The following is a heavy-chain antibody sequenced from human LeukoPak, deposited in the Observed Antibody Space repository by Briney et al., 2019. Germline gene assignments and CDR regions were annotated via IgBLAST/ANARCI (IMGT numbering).Heavy chain of an antibody. CDR2: INPNSGGT. J-gene: IGHJ4*02. V-gene: IGHV1-2*06. CDR1: GYTFTGYY. Sequence: ASVKVSCKASGYTFTGYYMHWVRQAPGQGLEWMGRINPNSGGTNYAQKFQGRVTMTRDTSTSTAYMELRSLRSDDTAVYYCARDGGGTDYFDYWGQGTLVTVSS. CDR3: ARDGGGTDYFDY. D-gene: IGHD2-21*01.